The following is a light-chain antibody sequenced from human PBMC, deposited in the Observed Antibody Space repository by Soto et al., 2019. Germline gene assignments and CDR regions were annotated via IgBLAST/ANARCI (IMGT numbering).Light chain of an antibody. CDR2: EVS. Sequence: QSALTQPASVSGSPGQSITISCTGTSSIVGSYNLVSWYQQHPGKAPKLMIYEVSKRPSGVSNRFSGSKYGNTASLTISGLHAEDEAHYYCCSYAGSSTSYAFGTGTKLTVL. CDR3: CSYAGSSTSYA. CDR1: SSIVGSYNL. J-gene: IGLJ1*01. V-gene: IGLV2-23*02.